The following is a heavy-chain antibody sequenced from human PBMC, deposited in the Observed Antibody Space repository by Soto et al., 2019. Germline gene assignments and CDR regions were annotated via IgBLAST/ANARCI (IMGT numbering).Heavy chain of an antibody. CDR1: GGSISSYY. Sequence: SETLSLTCTVSGGSISSYYWSWIRQPPGKGLEWIGYIYYSGSTNYNPSLKSRVTISVDTSKNQFSLMLSSVTAADTAVYYCARHSRVEAAAGPADKNYYDYYYMDVWGKGTTVTVSS. CDR3: ARHSRVEAAAGPADKNYYDYYYMDV. J-gene: IGHJ6*03. CDR2: IYYSGST. D-gene: IGHD6-13*01. V-gene: IGHV4-59*08.